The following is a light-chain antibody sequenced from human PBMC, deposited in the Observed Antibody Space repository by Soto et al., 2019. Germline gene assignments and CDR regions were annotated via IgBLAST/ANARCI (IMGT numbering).Light chain of an antibody. Sequence: QSVLTQPPSVSGAPGQRVTISCTGSSSNIGARHDVNWYQQLPGSAPQLLIYANNNRPSGVPDRFSGSHSATSAFLAITVQQDEDEDYYYYQSYDSNRSVIFGGGTKVTVL. CDR1: SSNIGARHD. V-gene: IGLV1-40*01. CDR3: QSYDSNRSVI. J-gene: IGLJ2*01. CDR2: ANN.